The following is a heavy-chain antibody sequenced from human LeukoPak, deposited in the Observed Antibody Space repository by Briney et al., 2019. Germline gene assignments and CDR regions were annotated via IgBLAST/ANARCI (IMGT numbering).Heavy chain of an antibody. CDR3: AREAYCSSTSCYLYYYGMDV. V-gene: IGHV4-4*07. CDR2: IYTSGST. D-gene: IGHD2-2*01. CDR1: GGSISSYY. J-gene: IGHJ6*02. Sequence: SETLSLTCTVSGGSISSYYRSWIRQPAGKGLEWIGRIYTSGSTNYNPSLKSRVTMSVDTSKNQFSLKLSSVTAADTAVYYCAREAYCSSTSCYLYYYGMDVWGQGTTVTVSS.